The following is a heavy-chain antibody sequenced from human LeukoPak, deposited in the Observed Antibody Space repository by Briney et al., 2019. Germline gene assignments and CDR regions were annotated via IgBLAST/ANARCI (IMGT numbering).Heavy chain of an antibody. CDR2: IYYSGNT. Sequence: SETLSLTCTVSGCSISSYYRSWIRQPPGKGLEWIGDIYYSGNTNYNPALKSRVTISVDTSKNQFSLKLSSVTAADTAVYYCARGLYCSVGSCFYDYWGQGTLVTVSS. D-gene: IGHD2-15*01. V-gene: IGHV4-59*01. CDR1: GCSISSYY. J-gene: IGHJ4*02. CDR3: ARGLYCSVGSCFYDY.